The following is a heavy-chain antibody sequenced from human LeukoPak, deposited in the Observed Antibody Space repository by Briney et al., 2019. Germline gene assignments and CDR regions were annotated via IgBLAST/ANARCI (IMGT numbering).Heavy chain of an antibody. V-gene: IGHV3-30-3*01. CDR2: ISYDGSNK. CDR1: GFTFSSYA. CDR3: AKDALGIVPAYYYMDV. J-gene: IGHJ6*03. D-gene: IGHD2-2*01. Sequence: PGRSLRLSCAASGFTFSSYAMHWVRQAPGKGLEWVAVISYDGSNKYYADSVKGRFTISRDNSKNTLYLQMNSLRAEDTAVYYCAKDALGIVPAYYYMDVWGKGTTVTVSS.